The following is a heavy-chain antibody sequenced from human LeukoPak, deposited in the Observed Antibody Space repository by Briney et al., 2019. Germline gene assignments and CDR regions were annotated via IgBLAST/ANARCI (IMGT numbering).Heavy chain of an antibody. J-gene: IGHJ4*02. V-gene: IGHV5-51*01. CDR1: GYRFLLYW. D-gene: IGHD6-19*01. Sequence: GESLKIHCKGSGYRFLLYWIGGVGQMPGKGLEWIGIIYPGDSDTRYSPPFQSQVAISADKSISTAYLQWSSLKASDTAMYYWATRTGSGGDYWGQGTLVTVSS. CDR3: ATRTGSGGDY. CDR2: IYPGDSDT.